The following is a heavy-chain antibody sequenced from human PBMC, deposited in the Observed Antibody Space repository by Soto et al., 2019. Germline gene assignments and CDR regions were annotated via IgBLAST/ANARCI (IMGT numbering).Heavy chain of an antibody. Sequence: SETLSLTCTVSGGSISSGGYYWNWIRQHPGKGLEWIGYIYYSGSTYYNPSLKSRVSMSVDTSKNQFSLKLSSVTAADTAVYYCARSVFPWGQGTLVTVPQ. CDR2: IYYSGST. J-gene: IGHJ5*01. CDR1: GGSISSGGYY. D-gene: IGHD3-10*02. V-gene: IGHV4-31*03. CDR3: ARSVFP.